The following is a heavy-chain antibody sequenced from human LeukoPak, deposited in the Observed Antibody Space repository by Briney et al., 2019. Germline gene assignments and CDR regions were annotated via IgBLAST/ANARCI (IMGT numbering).Heavy chain of an antibody. J-gene: IGHJ6*03. CDR1: GFTFSSYW. CDR3: AKVHCGDYVDPHCYYYYMDV. D-gene: IGHD4-17*01. V-gene: IGHV3-74*03. Sequence: QPGGSLRLSCAASGFTFSSYWMHWVRQAPGKGLVWVSRINSDGSSTTYADSVKGRFTISRDNAKNTLYLQMNSLRAEDTAVYYCAKVHCGDYVDPHCYYYYMDVWGKGTTVTISS. CDR2: INSDGSST.